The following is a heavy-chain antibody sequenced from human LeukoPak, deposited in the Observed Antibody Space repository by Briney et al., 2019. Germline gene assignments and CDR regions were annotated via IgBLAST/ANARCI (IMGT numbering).Heavy chain of an antibody. Sequence: GGSLRLSCTASGFTFSSVWMSWVRQAPGKGQQWVGRIRKTADGGTADYAAPVQGRFSISRDDSKKTLYLQMNSLKTEDTAVYYCNTGGSTAGNWGQGTLVTVSS. J-gene: IGHJ4*02. V-gene: IGHV3-15*01. CDR3: NTGGSTAGN. CDR2: IRKTADGGTA. D-gene: IGHD1-14*01. CDR1: GFTFSSVW.